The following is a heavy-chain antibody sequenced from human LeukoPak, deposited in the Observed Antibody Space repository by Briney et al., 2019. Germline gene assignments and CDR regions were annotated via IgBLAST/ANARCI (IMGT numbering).Heavy chain of an antibody. J-gene: IGHJ4*02. CDR2: ISYDGSNK. CDR1: GFTFSSYG. CDR3: AKDFWSGYYRMYYFDY. D-gene: IGHD3-3*01. V-gene: IGHV3-30*18. Sequence: GGSLRLSCAASGFTFSSYGMHWVRQAPDKGLEWVAVISYDGSNKYYADSVKGRFTISRDNSKNTLYLQMNSLRAEDTAVYYCAKDFWSGYYRMYYFDYWGQGTLVTVSS.